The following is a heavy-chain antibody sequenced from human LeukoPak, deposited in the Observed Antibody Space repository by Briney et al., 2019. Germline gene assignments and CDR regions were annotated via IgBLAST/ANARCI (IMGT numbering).Heavy chain of an antibody. CDR3: ARDIESIPAAIDWFDP. J-gene: IGHJ5*02. V-gene: IGHV1-3*01. Sequence: ASVKVSCKASGYTFTSYAMHWVRQAPGQRLEWMGWTNAGNGNTKYSQKFQGRVTITRDTSASTAYIELSSLRSEDTAVYYCARDIESIPAAIDWFDPWGQGTLVTVSS. D-gene: IGHD2-2*02. CDR1: GYTFTSYA. CDR2: TNAGNGNT.